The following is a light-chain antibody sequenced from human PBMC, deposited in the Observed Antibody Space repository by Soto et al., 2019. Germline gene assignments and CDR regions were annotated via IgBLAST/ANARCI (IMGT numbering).Light chain of an antibody. CDR3: QQSYSAPYT. J-gene: IGKJ2*01. V-gene: IGKV1-39*01. CDR1: QSISNY. CDR2: AAS. Sequence: DIQMTQSPSSLSASVGDRVTIPCRASQSISNYLNWYQKKPGKAPKLLIYAASSLQSGVPSRFSGSGSWTDFTLTISSLQPDDFATYHCQQSYSAPYTFGQGTKLEIK.